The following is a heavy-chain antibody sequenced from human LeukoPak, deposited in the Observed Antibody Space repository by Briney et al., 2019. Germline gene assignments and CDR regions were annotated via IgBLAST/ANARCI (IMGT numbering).Heavy chain of an antibody. V-gene: IGHV3-74*01. D-gene: IGHD3-16*01. CDR3: ARDPGYESWSPFWGGMDV. CDR2: ITRDGSST. CDR1: RFTFSSSW. Sequence: PGGSLRLSCAASRFTFSSSWMHWVRQAPGKGLVWVSRITRDGSSTTYADSVKGRFTTSRDNAKNTLYLQMDSLRDDDTAVYYCARDPGYESWSPFWGGMDVWGNGTTVIVSS. J-gene: IGHJ6*04.